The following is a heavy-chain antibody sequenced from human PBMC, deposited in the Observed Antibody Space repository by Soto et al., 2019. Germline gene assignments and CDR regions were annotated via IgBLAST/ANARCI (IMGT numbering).Heavy chain of an antibody. J-gene: IGHJ4*02. CDR1: GFTVNSNH. CDR2: VYSGGTT. Sequence: GGSLRLSCAASGFTVNSNHMSWVRQAPGKGLEWVSVVYSGGTTYYADSVKGRFTISRDNSKNTVYLQMNSLSAEDTAMYYCARGYYASGPLDYWGQGTLVTVSS. V-gene: IGHV3-66*01. CDR3: ARGYYASGPLDY. D-gene: IGHD3-10*01.